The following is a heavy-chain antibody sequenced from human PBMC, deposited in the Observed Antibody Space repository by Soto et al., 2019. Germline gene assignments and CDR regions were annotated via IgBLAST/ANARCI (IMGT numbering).Heavy chain of an antibody. D-gene: IGHD6-6*01. CDR1: GYTFTSYD. V-gene: IGHV1-8*01. CDR3: VRGDRYSSSSWDYYYGMDV. J-gene: IGHJ6*02. Sequence: ASVKVSCKASGYTFTSYDINWVRQATGQGLEWMGWMNPNSGNTGYAQKFQGRVTMTRNTSISTAYMELSSLRSEDTAVYYCVRGDRYSSSSWDYYYGMDVWGQGTTVTVSS. CDR2: MNPNSGNT.